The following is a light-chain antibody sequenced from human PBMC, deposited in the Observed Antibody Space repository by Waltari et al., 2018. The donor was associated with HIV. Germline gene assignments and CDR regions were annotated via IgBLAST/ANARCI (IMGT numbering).Light chain of an antibody. V-gene: IGLV3-25*03. CDR3: QSADSSGNYQV. Sequence: SYELTRPPSVSVSPGQTARITCSGDALPNQYAYWYQQKPGQAPVLVIYKDSERPSGIPERFSGSSSGTTVTLTISGVQAEDEADYYCQSADSSGNYQVFGGGTKLTVL. CDR2: KDS. J-gene: IGLJ3*02. CDR1: ALPNQY.